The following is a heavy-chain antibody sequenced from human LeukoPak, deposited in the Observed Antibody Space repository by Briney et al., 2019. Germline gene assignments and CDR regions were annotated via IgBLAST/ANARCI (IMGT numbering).Heavy chain of an antibody. CDR1: GFTFSSYW. V-gene: IGHV3-7*01. Sequence: PGGSLRLSCAASGFTFSSYWMSWVRQAPGKGLEWVANIKQDGSEKYCVDSVKGRFAISRDNAKNSLYLQMNSLRAEDTAVYYCARDTWVVPAAIDYWGQGTLVTVSS. J-gene: IGHJ4*02. CDR2: IKQDGSEK. CDR3: ARDTWVVPAAIDY. D-gene: IGHD2-2*01.